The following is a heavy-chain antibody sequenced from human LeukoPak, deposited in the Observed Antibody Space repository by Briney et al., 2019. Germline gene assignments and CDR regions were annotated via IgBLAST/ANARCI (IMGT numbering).Heavy chain of an antibody. CDR2: ICYSAST. V-gene: IGHV4-59*08. CDR1: GGSISRYY. D-gene: IGHD6-19*01. Sequence: SETLSLTCAVSGGSISRYYRSWGREPAGQGGGWVGDICYSASTNYHPSLKSRVTISVDTSKNQFSLKLSSVTAADTAVYYCARHPVVDNSGWYVGEFDYWGQGTLVTVSS. J-gene: IGHJ4*02. CDR3: ARHPVVDNSGWYVGEFDY.